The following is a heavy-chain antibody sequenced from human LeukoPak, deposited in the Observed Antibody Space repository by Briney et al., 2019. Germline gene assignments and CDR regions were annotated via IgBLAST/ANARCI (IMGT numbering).Heavy chain of an antibody. CDR2: IYYSGST. V-gene: IGHV4-39*07. D-gene: IGHD4-17*01. CDR1: GGSISSSSYY. J-gene: IGHJ1*01. CDR3: ARDHLLRRALQH. Sequence: TPSETLSLTCTVSGGSISSSSYYWGWIRQPPGKGLEWIGSIYYSGSTYYNPSLKSRVTISVDTSKNQFSLKLSSVTAADTAVYYCARDHLLRRALQHWGQGTLVTVSS.